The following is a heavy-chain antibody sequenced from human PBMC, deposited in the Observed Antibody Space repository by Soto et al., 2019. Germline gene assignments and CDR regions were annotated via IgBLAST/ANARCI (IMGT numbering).Heavy chain of an antibody. J-gene: IGHJ4*02. CDR3: ARHTLWNTAMGVFDH. D-gene: IGHD5-18*01. CDR1: GFSLSTSW. V-gene: IGHV3-7*03. Sequence: EAQLVESGGGLVQPGGSLRLSWVVSGFSLSTSWMGWVRQAPGNGLEWVATINQDGSETHYVDSVKGRFTISSDSAMNSVSLQMNSLRAEATAVYYCARHTLWNTAMGVFDHWGQGTLVTVSS. CDR2: INQDGSET.